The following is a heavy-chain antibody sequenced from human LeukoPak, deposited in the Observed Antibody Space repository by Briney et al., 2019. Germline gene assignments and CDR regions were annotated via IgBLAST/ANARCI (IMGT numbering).Heavy chain of an antibody. J-gene: IGHJ4*02. CDR2: IRGNGDTT. V-gene: IGHV3-23*01. Sequence: HPGGSLRLSCAASGFTFSNYGMNWVRQAPGKGLEWVAGIRGNGDTTYYADSVKGRFTISRDNSKNTLSLQLSSLRAGGTAVYYCAKANGYYSDWGQGTLVTVSS. CDR3: AKANGYYSD. CDR1: GFTFSNYG. D-gene: IGHD3-22*01.